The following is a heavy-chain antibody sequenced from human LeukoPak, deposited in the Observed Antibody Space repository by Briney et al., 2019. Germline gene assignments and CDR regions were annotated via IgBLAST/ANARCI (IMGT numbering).Heavy chain of an antibody. CDR3: ATVGYSYGAFDY. Sequence: GASVTVSCKVSGYTLSEISMYWVRQAPGKRPEGMGGIDREDGQTIYAQKFQGRVTMTEDTSTDTAYMEVSRLTSEDTAFYYCATVGYSYGAFDYWGQGTLVTVSS. D-gene: IGHD5-18*01. J-gene: IGHJ4*02. CDR2: IDREDGQT. CDR1: GYTLSEIS. V-gene: IGHV1-24*01.